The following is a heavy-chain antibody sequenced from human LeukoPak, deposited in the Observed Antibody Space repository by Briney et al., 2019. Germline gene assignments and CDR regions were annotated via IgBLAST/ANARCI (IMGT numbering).Heavy chain of an antibody. J-gene: IGHJ4*02. V-gene: IGHV4-39*02. CDR1: GGSIRSSYYY. D-gene: IGHD6-13*01. CDR3: AREGSAARSPYFDY. Sequence: SETLSLTCTVSGGSIRSSYYYWGWIRQPPGKGLEWIGSIYDSGSTYYNPSLKSRVTISVDTSKNQFSLKLNSVTAADTAVYYCAREGSAARSPYFDYWGQGTLVTVSS. CDR2: IYDSGST.